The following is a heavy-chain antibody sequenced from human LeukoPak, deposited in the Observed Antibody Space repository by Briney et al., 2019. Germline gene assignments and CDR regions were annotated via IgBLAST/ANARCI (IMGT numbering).Heavy chain of an antibody. V-gene: IGHV3-7*01. CDR3: ARDAYYYDSSGYDY. Sequence: GGSLRLSCAASGFTFSSYWMSWVRQAPGKGLEWVANIKQDGSEKYYVDSVKGRFTISRDNAKNSLYLQMNSLRAEDTAVYYCARDAYYYDSSGYDYWGRGTLVTVSS. D-gene: IGHD3-22*01. CDR1: GFTFSSYW. CDR2: IKQDGSEK. J-gene: IGHJ4*02.